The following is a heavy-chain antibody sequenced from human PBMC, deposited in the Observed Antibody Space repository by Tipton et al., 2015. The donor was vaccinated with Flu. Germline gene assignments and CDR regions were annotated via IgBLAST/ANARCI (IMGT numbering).Heavy chain of an antibody. D-gene: IGHD5-18*01. CDR1: GGSISSSSYY. V-gene: IGHV4-61*01. CDR2: LYYSGST. CDR3: ARGVSGGYSYGYYFDY. J-gene: IGHJ4*02. Sequence: TLSLTCTVSGGSISSSSYYWSWIRQPPGKGLEWIGCLYYSGSTNYNPSLKSRVTISVDTSKNQFSLKLSSVTAADTAVYYCARGVSGGYSYGYYFDYWGQGTLVTVSS.